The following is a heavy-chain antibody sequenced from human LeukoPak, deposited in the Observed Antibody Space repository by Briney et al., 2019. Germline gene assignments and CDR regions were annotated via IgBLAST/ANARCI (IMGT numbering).Heavy chain of an antibody. D-gene: IGHD6-25*01. CDR3: ATGWTRAAPGRMGY. Sequence: GGSLRLSCAASGFTFSSFGMHWVRQAPGKGREWVAVVSYDGSNKYYAESVKGRFTISRDNSKNTLYLQMSSLRAEDTAVYNCATGWTRAAPGRMGYWGQGTLVTVSS. V-gene: IGHV3-30*03. CDR1: GFTFSSFG. J-gene: IGHJ4*02. CDR2: VSYDGSNK.